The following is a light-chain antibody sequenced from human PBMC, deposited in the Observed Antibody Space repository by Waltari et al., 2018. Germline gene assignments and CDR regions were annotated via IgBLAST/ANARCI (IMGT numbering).Light chain of an antibody. CDR1: SGDIGGSDF. J-gene: IGLJ2*01. Sequence: QSGLTQPASVSASPGESITISCTGTSGDIGGSDFVSWYQHHPGRAPKVLIFDVNHRPSGISARFAGSKSGNTASLTISELQPEDDADYYCRSHSTNNIVLFGGGTKVTVL. CDR2: DVN. V-gene: IGLV2-14*01. CDR3: RSHSTNNIVL.